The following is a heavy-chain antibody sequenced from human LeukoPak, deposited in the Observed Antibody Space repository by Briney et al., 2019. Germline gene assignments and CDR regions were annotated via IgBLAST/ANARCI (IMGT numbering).Heavy chain of an antibody. CDR2: IRYDGSNK. Sequence: GGSLRLSCAASGFTFSSYGMHWVRQAPGKGLEWVAFIRYDGSNKYYADSVKGRFTISRDNSRNTLYLQRNSLRAEDTAVYYCAKDQEQQLAPDAFDIWGQGTMVTVSS. CDR1: GFTFSSYG. CDR3: AKDQEQQLAPDAFDI. J-gene: IGHJ3*02. V-gene: IGHV3-30*02. D-gene: IGHD6-13*01.